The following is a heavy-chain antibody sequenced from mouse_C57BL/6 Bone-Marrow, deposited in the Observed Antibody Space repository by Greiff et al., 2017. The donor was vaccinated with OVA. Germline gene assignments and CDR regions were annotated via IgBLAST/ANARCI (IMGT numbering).Heavy chain of an antibody. CDR3: ARIGGSPFAY. CDR1: GYTFTSYW. J-gene: IGHJ3*01. Sequence: QVQLQQSGAELAMPGASVKLSCKASGYTFTSYWMHWVKQRPGQGLEWIGEIDPSDSYTNYNQKFKGKSTLTVDKSSSTAYMQLSSLTSEDSAVYYCARIGGSPFAYWGQGTLVTVSA. D-gene: IGHD3-1*01. CDR2: IDPSDSYT. V-gene: IGHV1-69*01.